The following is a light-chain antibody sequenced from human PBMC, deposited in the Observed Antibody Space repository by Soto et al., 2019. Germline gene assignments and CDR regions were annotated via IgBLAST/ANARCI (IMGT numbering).Light chain of an antibody. CDR3: QQYNNWWT. V-gene: IGKV3-15*01. Sequence: EIVMTQSPATLSVSPGERATLSCRASQSVSSNLAWYQQKPGQAPRLLIYGASTSATGSPARFSGSGSGTEFTLTISSQQSEDFAVYYCQQYNNWWTSGQGTKVEIK. CDR2: GAS. CDR1: QSVSSN. J-gene: IGKJ1*01.